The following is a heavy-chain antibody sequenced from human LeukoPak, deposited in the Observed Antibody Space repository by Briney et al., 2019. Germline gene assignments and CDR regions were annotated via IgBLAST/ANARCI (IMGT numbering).Heavy chain of an antibody. V-gene: IGHV4-31*03. J-gene: IGHJ4*02. CDR1: GGSISSGGYY. CDR2: IYYSGST. Sequence: PSETLSLTCTVSGGSISSGGYYWSWIRQHPGKGLEWIGYIYYSGSTYYNPSLKSRVTISVDTSKNQFSLKLSSVTAADTAVYYCARDDCSGGSCFDYWGQGTLVTVSS. D-gene: IGHD2-15*01. CDR3: ARDDCSGGSCFDY.